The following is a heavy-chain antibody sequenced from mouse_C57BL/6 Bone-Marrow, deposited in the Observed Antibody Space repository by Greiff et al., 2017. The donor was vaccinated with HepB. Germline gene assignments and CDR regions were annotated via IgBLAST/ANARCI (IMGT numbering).Heavy chain of an antibody. CDR3: ARWATYYSNYPYFDY. V-gene: IGHV1-50*01. CDR2: IDPSDSYT. D-gene: IGHD2-5*01. Sequence: VQLQQPGAELVKPGASVKLSCKASGYTFTSYWMQWVKQRPGQGLEWIGEIDPSDSYTNYNQKFKGKATLTVDTSSSTAYMQLSSLTSEDSAVYYCARWATYYSNYPYFDYWGQGTTLTVSS. CDR1: GYTFTSYW. J-gene: IGHJ2*01.